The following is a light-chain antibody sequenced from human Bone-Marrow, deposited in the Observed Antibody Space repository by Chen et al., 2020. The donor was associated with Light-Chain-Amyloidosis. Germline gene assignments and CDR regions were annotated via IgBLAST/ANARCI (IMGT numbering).Light chain of an antibody. CDR2: QDS. Sequence: SYELTQPPSVSVSTGQTASITCSGDKLGDKYACWYQQKPGQSPVLVISQDSKRSSGIPERFSGSNSGNTATLTISGTQAMDEADYYCQAWDSSTVVFGGGTKLTVL. CDR1: KLGDKY. CDR3: QAWDSSTVV. V-gene: IGLV3-1*01. J-gene: IGLJ2*01.